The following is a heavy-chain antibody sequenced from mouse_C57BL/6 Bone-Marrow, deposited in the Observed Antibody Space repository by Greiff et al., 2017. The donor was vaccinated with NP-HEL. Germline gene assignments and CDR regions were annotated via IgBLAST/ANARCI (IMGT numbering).Heavy chain of an antibody. CDR2: IDPENGDT. D-gene: IGHD4-1*01. V-gene: IGHV14-4*01. Sequence: EVQLQQSGAELVRPGASVKLSCTASGFNIKDDYMHWVKQRPEQGLEWIGWIDPENGDTEYASKFQGKATITADTSSNTAYLQLSSLTSEDTAVYYCTTWDDPYFDYWGQGTTLTVSS. CDR3: TTWDDPYFDY. CDR1: GFNIKDDY. J-gene: IGHJ2*01.